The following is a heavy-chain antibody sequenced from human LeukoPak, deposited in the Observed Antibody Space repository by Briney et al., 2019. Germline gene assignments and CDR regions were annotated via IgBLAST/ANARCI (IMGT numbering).Heavy chain of an antibody. CDR1: GGFISSYY. Sequence: SETLSLTCTVSGGFISSYYWSWIRQPPGKGLEWIGYIYYSGSTNYNPSLKSRVTISVDTSKNQFSLKLSSVTAADTAVYYCARAVAGDYNWFDPWGQGTLVTVSS. J-gene: IGHJ5*02. CDR2: IYYSGST. CDR3: ARAVAGDYNWFDP. D-gene: IGHD6-19*01. V-gene: IGHV4-59*01.